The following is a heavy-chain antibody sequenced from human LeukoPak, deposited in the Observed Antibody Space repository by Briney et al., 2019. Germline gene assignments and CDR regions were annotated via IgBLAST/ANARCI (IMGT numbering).Heavy chain of an antibody. CDR1: GFTFSSYW. Sequence: GGSLRPSCAASGFTFSSYWMHWVRQAPGKGLVWVSRINTDGSDTGYADSVKGRFTISRDNSKNTLYLQMNSLRAEDTAVYYCANDYGGLGLFDYWGQGTLVTVSS. J-gene: IGHJ4*02. D-gene: IGHD4-23*01. CDR3: ANDYGGLGLFDY. V-gene: IGHV3-74*01. CDR2: INTDGSDT.